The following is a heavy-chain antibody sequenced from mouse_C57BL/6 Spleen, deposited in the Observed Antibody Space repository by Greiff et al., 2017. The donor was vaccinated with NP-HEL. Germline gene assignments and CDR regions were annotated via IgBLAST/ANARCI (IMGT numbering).Heavy chain of an antibody. J-gene: IGHJ3*01. Sequence: EVQLQQSVAELVRPGASVKLSCTASGFNIKNTYMHWVKQRPEQGLEWIGRIDPANGDTKYAPKFQGKATITADTSSNTAYLQLSSLTSEDTAIYYGARSEGFITTVVPFAYWGQGTLVTVSA. CDR3: ARSEGFITTVVPFAY. V-gene: IGHV14-3*01. CDR1: GFNIKNTY. CDR2: IDPANGDT. D-gene: IGHD1-1*01.